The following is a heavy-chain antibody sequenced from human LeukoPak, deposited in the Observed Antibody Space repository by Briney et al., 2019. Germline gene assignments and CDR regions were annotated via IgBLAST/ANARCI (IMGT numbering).Heavy chain of an antibody. J-gene: IGHJ4*02. V-gene: IGHV4-34*01. CDR2: INHSGST. D-gene: IGHD2-21*02. CDR1: GGSFSGYY. CDR3: ARALSNMGDDY. Sequence: SETLSLTCAVYGGSFSGYYWSWIRQPPGKGLEWIGEINHSGSTNYNPSLKSRVTISVDTSKNQFSLKLSSVTAADTAVYYCARALSNMGDDYWGQGTLVTVSS.